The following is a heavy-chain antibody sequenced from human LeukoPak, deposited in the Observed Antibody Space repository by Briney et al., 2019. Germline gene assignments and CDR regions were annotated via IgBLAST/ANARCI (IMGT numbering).Heavy chain of an antibody. J-gene: IGHJ3*02. Sequence: WASVKVSCKVSGYTLTELSMHWVRQAPGQRLEWMGWINAGNGNTKYSQKFQGRVTITRDTSASTAYMELSSLRSEDTAVYYCARSMYYYDSSGYSWAFDIWGQGTMVTVSS. CDR3: ARSMYYYDSSGYSWAFDI. CDR1: GYTLTELS. V-gene: IGHV1-3*01. D-gene: IGHD3-22*01. CDR2: INAGNGNT.